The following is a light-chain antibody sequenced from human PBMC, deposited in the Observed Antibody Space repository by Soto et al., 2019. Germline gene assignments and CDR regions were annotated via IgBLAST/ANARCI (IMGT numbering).Light chain of an antibody. CDR1: SSNIGNNY. CDR2: DNN. J-gene: IGLJ2*01. CDR3: GTWDSSLSAVV. V-gene: IGLV1-51*01. Sequence: HSVLTQPPSVSAAPGQKVTISCSGSSSNIGNNYVSWYQQLPGTAPKLPIYDNNKRPSGIPDRFSGSKSGTSATLGITGLQTGDEADYYCGTWDSSLSAVVFGGGTKLTV.